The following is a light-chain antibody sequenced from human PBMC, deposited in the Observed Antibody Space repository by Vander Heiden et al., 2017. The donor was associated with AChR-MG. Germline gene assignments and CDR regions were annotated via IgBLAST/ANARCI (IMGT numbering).Light chain of an antibody. CDR1: RSNIGATYD. V-gene: IGLV1-40*01. CDR3: QSYDSSLSVVV. J-gene: IGLJ2*01. CDR2: GNS. Sequence: QSVLTQPPSVSGAPGPRVTISCTGSRSNIGATYDVHWYQQVPGTAPKLLIYGNSNRPSGVPDRFSGSKSGTSASLAITGLQAEDEADYYCQSYDSSLSVVVFGGGTKLTVL.